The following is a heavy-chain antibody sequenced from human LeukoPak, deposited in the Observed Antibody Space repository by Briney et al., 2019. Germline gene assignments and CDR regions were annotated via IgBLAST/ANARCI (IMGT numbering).Heavy chain of an antibody. D-gene: IGHD6-13*01. Sequence: SETLSLTCTVSGGSISSSSYYWGWIRQPPGKGLEWIGSIYYSGSTYYNPSLKSRVTISVDTSKNQFSLKLSSVTAADTAVYYCARPYSSSWPVGRDVWGQGSTVSLCS. CDR3: ARPYSSSWPVGRDV. CDR1: GGSISSSSYY. V-gene: IGHV4-39*01. J-gene: IGHJ6*02. CDR2: IYYSGST.